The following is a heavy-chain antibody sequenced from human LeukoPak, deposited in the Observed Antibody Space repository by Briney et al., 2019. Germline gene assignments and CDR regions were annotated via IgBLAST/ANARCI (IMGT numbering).Heavy chain of an antibody. V-gene: IGHV1-24*01. D-gene: IGHD4-17*01. CDR3: ATVYHYYGDYWFDP. Sequence: ASVKVSCKVSGYTLTELSMHWVRQAPGKGLEWMGGFDPEDGETIYAQKFQGRVTMTEDTSTDTAYMELSSLRSEDTAVYYCATVYHYYGDYWFDPLGQGTLVTVSS. CDR2: FDPEDGET. CDR1: GYTLTELS. J-gene: IGHJ5*02.